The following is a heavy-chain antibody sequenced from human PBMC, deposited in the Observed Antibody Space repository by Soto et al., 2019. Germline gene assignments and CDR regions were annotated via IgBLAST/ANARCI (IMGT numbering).Heavy chain of an antibody. Sequence: PSETLCLRCSVAGGSSSSGGYYWSWIRQHPGKGLEWIGYIYYSGSTYYNPSLKSRVTISVDTSKNQFSLKLSSVTAADTAVYYCARDSSGPGIAPWGQGTLVPVSS. V-gene: IGHV4-31*03. CDR3: ARDSSGPGIAP. CDR1: GGSSSSGGYY. J-gene: IGHJ5*02. D-gene: IGHD6-25*01. CDR2: IYYSGST.